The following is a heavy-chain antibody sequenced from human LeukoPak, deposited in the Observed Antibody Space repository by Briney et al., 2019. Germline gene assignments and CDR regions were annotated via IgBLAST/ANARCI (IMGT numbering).Heavy chain of an antibody. J-gene: IGHJ4*02. V-gene: IGHV1-8*02. CDR1: GYTFTSYG. D-gene: IGHD3-22*01. CDR3: ARGSQRHRYYYDSSGYSEYYFDY. CDR2: MNPNSGNT. Sequence: GASVKVSCKASGYTFTSYGISWVRQAPGQGLEWMGWMNPNSGNTGYAQKFQGRVTMTRNTSISTAHMELSSLRSEDTAVYYCARGSQRHRYYYDSSGYSEYYFDYWGQGTLVTVSS.